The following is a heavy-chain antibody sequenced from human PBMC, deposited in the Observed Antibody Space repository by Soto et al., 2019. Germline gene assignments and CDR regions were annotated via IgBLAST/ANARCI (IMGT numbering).Heavy chain of an antibody. D-gene: IGHD3-10*01. V-gene: IGHV3-74*01. CDR3: ARVGVTLYYFDY. CDR1: GFTFSSYW. Sequence: EVQLVESGGGLVQPGGSLRLSCAASGFTFSSYWIHWVRQAPGKGLVWVSRINSDGSSTSYADSVKGRFTISRDNAKNTLYLQMNSLRAEDTAVYYCARVGVTLYYFDYWGQGTLVTVSS. J-gene: IGHJ4*02. CDR2: INSDGSST.